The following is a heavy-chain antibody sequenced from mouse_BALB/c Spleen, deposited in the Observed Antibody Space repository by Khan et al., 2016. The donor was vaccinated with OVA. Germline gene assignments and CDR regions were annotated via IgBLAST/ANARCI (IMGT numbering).Heavy chain of an antibody. CDR1: GFTFTDYA. D-gene: IGHD2-3*01. J-gene: IGHJ2*01. CDR3: ARPAYDGYYDY. V-gene: IGHV1S137*01. CDR2: ISTYSGNT. Sequence: QVRLQQSGPELVRPGVSVKISCKGSGFTFTDYAMHWVKQSHAKSLEWIGLISTYSGNTNYNQKFKGKATMTVDKSSSTAYMELARLTSEDSAIXYCARPAYDGYYDYWGQGTTLTVSS.